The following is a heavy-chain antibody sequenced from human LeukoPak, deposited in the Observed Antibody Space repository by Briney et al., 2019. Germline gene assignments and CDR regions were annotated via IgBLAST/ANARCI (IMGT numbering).Heavy chain of an antibody. CDR3: AKDGTSTYYDILTGYYWFDY. CDR2: ISGSGGST. J-gene: IGHJ4*02. CDR1: GFTFSSYA. Sequence: GGSLRLSCAASGFTFSSYAMSWVRQAPGKGLEWVSTISGSGGSTYYADSVKGRFTISRDNSKNTLYLQMNSLRAEDTAVYYCAKDGTSTYYDILTGYYWFDYWGQGTLVTVSS. V-gene: IGHV3-23*01. D-gene: IGHD3-9*01.